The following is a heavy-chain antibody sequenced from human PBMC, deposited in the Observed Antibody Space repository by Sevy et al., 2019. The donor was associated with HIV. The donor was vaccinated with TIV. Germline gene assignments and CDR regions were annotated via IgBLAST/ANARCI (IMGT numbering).Heavy chain of an antibody. Sequence: ASVKVSCEASGYTFTKYHMHWVRQAPGQGLEWMGIINPNDGGTTYAQKFQGRVTMTRDTSTTTVYMELTSLRSEDTAVYSCARGSSGSQPFDYWGQGTLVTVSS. D-gene: IGHD5-12*01. V-gene: IGHV1-46*01. CDR1: GYTFTKYH. CDR2: INPNDGGT. J-gene: IGHJ4*02. CDR3: ARGSSGSQPFDY.